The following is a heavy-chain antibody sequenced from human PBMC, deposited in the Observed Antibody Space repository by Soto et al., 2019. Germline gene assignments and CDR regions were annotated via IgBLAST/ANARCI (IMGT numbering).Heavy chain of an antibody. CDR3: FTVDM. J-gene: IGHJ3*02. CDR1: GFTFSDNP. CDR2: ITNSGDST. Sequence: EVQLLESGGGLVQPGGSLRLSCAASGFTFSDNPMSWVRQAPGKGLEWVSGITNSGDSTYYADSVKGRFTISRDNSKNTLYLQMNSLRAEDTAAYYCFTVDMWGHGTMVTVSS. V-gene: IGHV3-23*01.